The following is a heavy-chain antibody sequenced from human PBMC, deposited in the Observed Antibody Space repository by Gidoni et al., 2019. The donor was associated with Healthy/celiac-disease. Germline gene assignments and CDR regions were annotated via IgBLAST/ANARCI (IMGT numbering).Heavy chain of an antibody. CDR3: ASSTILGSY. D-gene: IGHD1-1*01. J-gene: IGHJ4*02. V-gene: IGHV3-21*01. CDR2: ISSSSSYI. Sequence: EVQLVESGGGLVKPGGSLRLSCAASGFTFSSYSMNWVRQAPVKGLEWVSSISSSSSYIYYADSVTGRFTISRDNAKNSRYLQRNSLRAEDTAVYYCASSTILGSYWGQGTLGTVSS. CDR1: GFTFSSYS.